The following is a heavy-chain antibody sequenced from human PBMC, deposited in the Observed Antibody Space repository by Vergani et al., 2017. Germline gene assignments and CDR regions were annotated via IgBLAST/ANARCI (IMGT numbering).Heavy chain of an antibody. D-gene: IGHD5-12*01. V-gene: IGHV5-51*01. CDR3: ARQTWFKGYRGYDQTSDKYYYYGMDF. J-gene: IGHJ6*02. CDR2: IYPGDSDT. Sequence: EVQLVQSGAEVKKPGESLKISCKGSGYSFTRYWIGWVRQMPGKGLEWMGIIYPGDSDTRYSPSFQGQVTISADKSISTAYLKWSSLKASDTAMYYCARQTWFKGYRGYDQTSDKYYYYGMDFWGQGTTVTVSS. CDR1: GYSFTRYW.